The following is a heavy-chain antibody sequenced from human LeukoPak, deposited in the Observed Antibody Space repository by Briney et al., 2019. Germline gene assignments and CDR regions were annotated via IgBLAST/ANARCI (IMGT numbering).Heavy chain of an antibody. V-gene: IGHV1-69*05. CDR1: GGTFSSYA. D-gene: IGHD3-3*01. CDR3: ASGGLLEWPKSLYFDY. J-gene: IGHJ4*02. Sequence: SVKVSCKASGGTFSSYAISWVRQAPGQGLEWMGRIIPIFGTANYAQKFQGRVTITTDESTSTAYMELSSLRSEDTAVYYCASGGLLEWPKSLYFDYWGQGTLVTVSS. CDR2: IIPIFGTA.